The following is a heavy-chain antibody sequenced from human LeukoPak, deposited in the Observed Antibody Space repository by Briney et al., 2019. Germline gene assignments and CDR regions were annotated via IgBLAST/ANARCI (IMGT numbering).Heavy chain of an antibody. CDR1: GGSISGSSYY. CDR3: ARRVYRGRYCSGGSCYSEPGRPNWFDP. D-gene: IGHD2-15*01. CDR2: IYYSGST. J-gene: IGHJ5*02. V-gene: IGHV4-39*01. Sequence: SETLSLTRTVSGGSISGSSYYWGWIRQPPGKGLEWIGSIYYSGSTYYNPSLKSRVTISVDTSKNQFSLKLSSVTAADTAVYYCARRVYRGRYCSGGSCYSEPGRPNWFDPWGQGTLVTVSS.